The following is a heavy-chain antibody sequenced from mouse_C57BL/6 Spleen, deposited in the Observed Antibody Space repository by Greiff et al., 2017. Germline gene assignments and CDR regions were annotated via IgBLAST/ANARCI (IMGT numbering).Heavy chain of an antibody. Sequence: EVQLQQSGPELVKPGASVKISCKASGYTFTDYYMNWVKQSHGKSLEWIGDINPNNGGTSYNQKFKGKATLTVDKSSSTAYMELRSLTSEDSAVYYCARDGYYVGAMDYWGQGTSVTVSS. CDR3: ARDGYYVGAMDY. J-gene: IGHJ4*01. V-gene: IGHV1-26*01. CDR1: GYTFTDYY. D-gene: IGHD2-3*01. CDR2: INPNNGGT.